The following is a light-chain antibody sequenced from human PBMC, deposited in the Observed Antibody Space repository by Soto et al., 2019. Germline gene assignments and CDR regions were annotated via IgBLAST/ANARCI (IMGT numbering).Light chain of an antibody. V-gene: IGKV3-11*01. CDR1: QSIGTF. Sequence: ESVLTQSPAALSLSTAGRATLSCRTSQSIGTFFAWYQQKPGQAPRLLIYDASNRATGIPARFSGSGSGTDFTLTISSLEPEDFAVYYCQQCYNWPQWTVGQGTKVDIK. CDR3: QQCYNWPQWT. CDR2: DAS. J-gene: IGKJ1*01.